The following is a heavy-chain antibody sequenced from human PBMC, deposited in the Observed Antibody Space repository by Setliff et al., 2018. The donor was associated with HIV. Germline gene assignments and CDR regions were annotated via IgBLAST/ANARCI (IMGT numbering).Heavy chain of an antibody. J-gene: IGHJ4*02. D-gene: IGHD5-12*01. CDR2: IDHSGST. Sequence: LSLTCAVYGGSVSGYYWSWIRQPPGKGLEWIGEIDHSGSTNYNPSLKSRVTMSVGTSKNQFSLKLSSVTAADTAVYYCARQPRWLQFPRYFDYWGQGTLVTVSS. V-gene: IGHV4-34*01. CDR3: ARQPRWLQFPRYFDY. CDR1: GGSVSGYY.